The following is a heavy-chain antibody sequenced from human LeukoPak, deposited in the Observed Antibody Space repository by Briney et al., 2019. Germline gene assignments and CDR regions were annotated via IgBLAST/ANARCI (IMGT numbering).Heavy chain of an antibody. CDR3: VRLFYYDSRGPPS. CDR2: IYYSGST. Sequence: SETLSLTCNVLGGSIRSSNYYWGWIRQPPGKGLEWIGSIYYSGSTYYNPSLKGRGTMSVDTSNNQFSLKLTSATATGTAVYYCVRLFYYDSRGPPSWGQGTLVTVSS. D-gene: IGHD3-22*01. CDR1: GGSIRSSNYY. V-gene: IGHV4-39*01. J-gene: IGHJ5*02.